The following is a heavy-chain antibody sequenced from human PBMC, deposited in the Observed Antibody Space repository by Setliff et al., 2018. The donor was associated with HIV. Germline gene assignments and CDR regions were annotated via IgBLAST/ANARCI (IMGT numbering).Heavy chain of an antibody. J-gene: IGHJ5*02. V-gene: IGHV4-38-2*02. Sequence: PSETLSLTCAVSGYSISSNFLRGWVRQPPGQGLEWIGSIHHAGSTYYNPSLKSRVRISLDTSKNQFSLKLSPVTAADTAVYYCARDDCGGNCDINGFDPWGQGTLVTVSS. D-gene: IGHD2-21*02. CDR3: ARDDCGGNCDINGFDP. CDR1: GYSISSNFL. CDR2: IHHAGST.